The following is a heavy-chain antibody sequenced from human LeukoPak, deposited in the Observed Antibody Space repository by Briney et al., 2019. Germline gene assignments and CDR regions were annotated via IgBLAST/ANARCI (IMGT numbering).Heavy chain of an antibody. J-gene: IGHJ4*02. D-gene: IGHD3-22*01. CDR2: ISSSSSYI. V-gene: IGHV3-21*01. CDR1: GFTFSSYS. Sequence: GGXXRLSCAASGFTFSSYSMNWVRQAPGKGLEWVSSISSSSSYIYYADSVKGRFTISRDNAKNSLYLQMNSLRAEDTAVYYCARPGSYYYDGSPYYFDYWGQGTLVTDSS. CDR3: ARPGSYYYDGSPYYFDY.